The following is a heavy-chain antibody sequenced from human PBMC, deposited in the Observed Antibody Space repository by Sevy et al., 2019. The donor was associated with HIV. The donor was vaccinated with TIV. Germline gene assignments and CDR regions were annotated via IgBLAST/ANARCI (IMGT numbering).Heavy chain of an antibody. Sequence: GGSLRLSCAASGFTFSSYAMSWVRQAPGKGLEWVSAISGSGGTKYYADSVKGRFTISRGNSKNTRYLQMNSRRAEDTAVCYCANGRFHDSGAPEWFDPGGQGTLVTVSS. CDR3: ANGRFHDSGAPEWFDP. D-gene: IGHD4-17*01. V-gene: IGHV3-23*01. CDR2: ISGSGGTK. J-gene: IGHJ5*02. CDR1: GFTFSSYA.